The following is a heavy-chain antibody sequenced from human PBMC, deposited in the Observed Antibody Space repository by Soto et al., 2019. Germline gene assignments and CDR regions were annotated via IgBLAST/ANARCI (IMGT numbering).Heavy chain of an antibody. J-gene: IGHJ6*02. Sequence: SGTLSISCTVSGGSVTSSEWTWIRRPPGKGLEWIAYIYDTGISGYTPSTSYNPSLKSRVTMSVDTSKSQFSLKLTSVTAADTAVYYCARGEDAFFYYGLDVWGQGITVTVSS. CDR2: IYDTGISGYTPST. V-gene: IGHV4-59*02. CDR1: GGSVTSSE. CDR3: ARGEDAFFYYGLDV.